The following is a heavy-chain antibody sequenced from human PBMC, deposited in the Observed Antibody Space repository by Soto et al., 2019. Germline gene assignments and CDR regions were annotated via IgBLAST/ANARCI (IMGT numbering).Heavy chain of an antibody. J-gene: IGHJ3*01. CDR3: ARDQSGSADF. V-gene: IGHV4-4*07. D-gene: IGHD7-27*01. CDR2: ISATGTT. Sequence: SPPRSLSGDSTSTYFTNWTRQSAEKGLEWIARISATGTTNYIQHLNSRITLSVDTYKNEFSLNLEFVSAADTAVYVCARDQSGSADFGGQATMVT. CDR1: GDSTSTYF.